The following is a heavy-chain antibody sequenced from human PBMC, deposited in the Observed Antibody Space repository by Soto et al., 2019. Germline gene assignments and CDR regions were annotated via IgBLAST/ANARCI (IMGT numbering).Heavy chain of an antibody. CDR3: ARHSCCSTPNYYYGMDV. Sequence: QVQLVQSGAEVKKPGSSVKVSCKASGGTFSSYAISWVRQAPGQGLEWMVGIIPIFGTANYAQKFQGRVTITADESTSTAYMELSSLRSEDTAVYYCARHSCCSTPNYYYGMDVWGQGTTVTVSS. V-gene: IGHV1-69*12. CDR2: IIPIFGTA. CDR1: GGTFSSYA. J-gene: IGHJ6*02. D-gene: IGHD2-15*01.